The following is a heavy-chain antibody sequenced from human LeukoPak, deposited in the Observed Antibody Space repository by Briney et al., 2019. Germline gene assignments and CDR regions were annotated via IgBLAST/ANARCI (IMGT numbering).Heavy chain of an antibody. V-gene: IGHV3-23*01. Sequence: GGSLRLSCAASGFTFSNYAMNWVRQAPGEGLEWVSTISGNGGSTYYADSVKGRFTISRDNSKNTLYLQMNSLRAEDTAVYYCAKEVYSGGLYVGFDYWDQGTLVTVSS. D-gene: IGHD1-26*01. J-gene: IGHJ4*02. CDR1: GFTFSNYA. CDR2: ISGNGGST. CDR3: AKEVYSGGLYVGFDY.